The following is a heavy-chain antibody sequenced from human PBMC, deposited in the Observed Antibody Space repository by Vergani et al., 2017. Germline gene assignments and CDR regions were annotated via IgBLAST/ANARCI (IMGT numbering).Heavy chain of an antibody. J-gene: IGHJ6*02. D-gene: IGHD1-1*01. CDR1: GFTFSSYS. Sequence: EVQLVESGGGLVQPGGSLRLSCAASGFTFSSYSMNWVRQAPGKGLEWVSYISSSSSTIYYADSVKGRFTISRDNAKNSLYLQMNSLRAEDTAVYYCARDLLPYNWNDPFGDYYYYGMDVWGQGTTVTVSS. CDR2: ISSSSSTI. V-gene: IGHV3-48*04. CDR3: ARDLLPYNWNDPFGDYYYYGMDV.